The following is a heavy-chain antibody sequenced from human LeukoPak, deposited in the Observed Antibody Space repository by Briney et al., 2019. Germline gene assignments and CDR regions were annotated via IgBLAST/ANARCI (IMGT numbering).Heavy chain of an antibody. CDR3: ARDTQYYDFWSGHWHTNYYGMDV. D-gene: IGHD3-3*01. J-gene: IGHJ6*02. Sequence: PGGSLRLSCAASGFTFSSYGMNWVRQAPGKGLEWVSYISSSGSTIYYADSVKGRFTISRDNAKNSLYLQMNSLRAEDTAVYYCARDTQYYDFWSGHWHTNYYGMDVWGQGTTVTVSS. CDR2: ISSSGSTI. V-gene: IGHV3-48*03. CDR1: GFTFSSYG.